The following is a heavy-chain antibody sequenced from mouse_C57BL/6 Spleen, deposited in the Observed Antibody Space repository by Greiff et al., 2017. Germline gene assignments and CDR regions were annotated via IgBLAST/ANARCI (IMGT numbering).Heavy chain of an antibody. CDR1: GFTFSDYG. D-gene: IGHD1-1*01. CDR2: ISSGSRTI. V-gene: IGHV5-17*01. J-gene: IGHJ4*01. CDR3: ARGYYGSSRYYAMDY. Sequence: EVHLVESGGGLVKPGGSLKLSCAASGFTFSDYGMHWVRQAPEKGLEWVAYISSGSRTIYYADTVKGRFTISRDNAKNTLFLQMTSLRSEDTAMYYCARGYYGSSRYYAMDYWGQGTSVTVSS.